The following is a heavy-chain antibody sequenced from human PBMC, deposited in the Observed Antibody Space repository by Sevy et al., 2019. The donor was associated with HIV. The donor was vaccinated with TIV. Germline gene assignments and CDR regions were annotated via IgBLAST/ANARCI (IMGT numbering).Heavy chain of an antibody. CDR2: IYYSGST. Sequence: SETLSLTCTVSGGSISSSSYYWGWIRQPPGKGLEWIGSIYYSGSTYYNPSLKSRVTISVDTSKNQFSLRLSSVTAADTAVYYCARGGALTYYDTSGFQNYFDSWGPGNLVTVSS. J-gene: IGHJ4*02. CDR3: ARGGALTYYDTSGFQNYFDS. V-gene: IGHV4-39*07. D-gene: IGHD3-22*01. CDR1: GGSISSSSYY.